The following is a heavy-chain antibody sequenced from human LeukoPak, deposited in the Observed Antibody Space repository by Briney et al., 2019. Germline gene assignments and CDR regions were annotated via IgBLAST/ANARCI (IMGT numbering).Heavy chain of an antibody. V-gene: IGHV3-30*19. CDR3: ARRLD. D-gene: IGHD3-9*01. J-gene: IGHJ4*02. CDR2: ISYDGSNK. Sequence: PGRSLRLSCAASGFTFSSYGMHWVRQAPGKGLEWVAVISYDGSNKYYADSVEGRFAISRDNSKNTLYLQMNSLRAEDTAVYYCARRLDWGQGTLVTVSS. CDR1: GFTFSSYG.